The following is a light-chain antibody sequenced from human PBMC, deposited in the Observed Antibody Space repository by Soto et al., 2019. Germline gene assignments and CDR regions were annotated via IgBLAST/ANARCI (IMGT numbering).Light chain of an antibody. Sequence: EVVLTQSPGTLSLSPGERATLSCRASQSVSGSDLAWYQQKPGQAPRLLIHGASTRATGVPARFSGSGSETEFALVITSLQSEDFAVYFCHQYNQWPRTFSQGTKVDIK. J-gene: IGKJ1*01. CDR2: GAS. V-gene: IGKV3-15*01. CDR3: HQYNQWPRT. CDR1: QSVSGSD.